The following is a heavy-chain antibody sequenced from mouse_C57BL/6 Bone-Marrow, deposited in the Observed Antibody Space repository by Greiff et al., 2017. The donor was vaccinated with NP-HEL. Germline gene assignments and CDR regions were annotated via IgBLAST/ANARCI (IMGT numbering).Heavy chain of an antibody. J-gene: IGHJ1*03. CDR2: LSPSESET. Sequence: QVQLQQPGAELGRTGSSVKLSCKASGYTFTSYWMHWVKQRNKQGGAWLGDLSPSESETHYNQKFKDKAALTVDKSSSTAYMQLSSLTSEDSAVYYCARRYYWYFDVWGTGTTVTVSS. CDR1: GYTFTSYW. CDR3: ARRYYWYFDV. V-gene: IGHV1-52*01.